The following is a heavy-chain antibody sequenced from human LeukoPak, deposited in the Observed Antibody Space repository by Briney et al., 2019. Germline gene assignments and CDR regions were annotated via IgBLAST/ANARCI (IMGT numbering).Heavy chain of an antibody. CDR3: ASESSDTRGWYHFDN. J-gene: IGHJ4*02. CDR1: GFTVSSNY. D-gene: IGHD6-19*01. V-gene: IGHV3-53*01. Sequence: GGSLRLSCAASGFTVSSNYMSWVRQAPGKGLEWVSVIESGGSTNYADSVKGRFTISRDNSKNTLYLQMNSLRAEDTAVYFCASESSDTRGWYHFDNWGQGTLVTVSS. CDR2: IESGGST.